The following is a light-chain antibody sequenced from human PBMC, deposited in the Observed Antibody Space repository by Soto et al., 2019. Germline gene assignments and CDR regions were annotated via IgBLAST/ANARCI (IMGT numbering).Light chain of an antibody. J-gene: IGKJ1*01. CDR2: AAS. CDR1: QSISGW. Sequence: DIQMTQSPSSVSASVGDRVTITCRASQSISGWLAWYQQKPGKAPKLLIYAASNLQSGVPSRFSGSGSGTDFTPTISSLQPEDFATYYCQQANSFPTTFGQGTKVEIK. V-gene: IGKV1-12*01. CDR3: QQANSFPTT.